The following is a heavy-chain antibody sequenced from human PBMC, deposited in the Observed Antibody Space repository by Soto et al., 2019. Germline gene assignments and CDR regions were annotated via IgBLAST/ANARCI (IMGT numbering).Heavy chain of an antibody. D-gene: IGHD4-17*01. CDR3: ARGITDYGDYGRPSSGWFDP. J-gene: IGHJ5*02. CDR1: GGSISSGGYY. V-gene: IGHV4-31*03. CDR2: IYYSGST. Sequence: TLSLTCTVSGGSISSGGYYWSWIRQHPGKGLEWIGYIYYSGSTYYNPSLKSRVTISVDTSKNQFSLKLSSVTAADTAVYYCARGITDYGDYGRPSSGWFDPWGQGTLVTV.